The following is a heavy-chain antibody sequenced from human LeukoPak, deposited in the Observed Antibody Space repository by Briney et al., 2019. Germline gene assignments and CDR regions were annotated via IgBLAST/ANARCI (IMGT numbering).Heavy chain of an antibody. CDR2: ISYDGSNK. CDR1: GFTFSSYG. V-gene: IGHV3-30*03. D-gene: IGHD3-22*01. Sequence: GGSLRLSCAASGFTFSSYGMHWVRQAPGKGLEWEAVISYDGSNKYYADSVKGRLTISRDNSKNTLYLQMNSLRAEDTAVYYCGGTFDSSGSSFDYWGQGTLVTVSS. J-gene: IGHJ4*02. CDR3: GGTFDSSGSSFDY.